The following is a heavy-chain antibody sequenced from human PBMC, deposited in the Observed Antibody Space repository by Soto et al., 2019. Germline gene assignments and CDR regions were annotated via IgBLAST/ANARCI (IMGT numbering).Heavy chain of an antibody. CDR2: IKQDGSEK. CDR3: ARDLGRTAAGYYYYYAMDV. D-gene: IGHD2-2*01. Sequence: PGGSLRLSCAASGFTFSNYWMNWVRQAPGKGLEWVANIKQDGSEKYFVGSVKGRFTISRDNAKNSLYLQMNSLRAEDTAVYYCARDLGRTAAGYYYYYAMDVWGQGTTVTVSS. J-gene: IGHJ6*02. CDR1: GFTFSNYW. V-gene: IGHV3-7*01.